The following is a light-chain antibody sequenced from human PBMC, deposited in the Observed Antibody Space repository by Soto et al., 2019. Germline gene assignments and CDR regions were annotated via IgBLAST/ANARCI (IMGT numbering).Light chain of an antibody. CDR2: KAS. J-gene: IGKJ1*01. V-gene: IGKV1-5*03. Sequence: DLQMTQSPSTLSASVGDRVTITCRASQSISSWLAWYQHKPGKAPKLLIYKASSLESGVPSRFSGNRSGTEFTLTIYSLQPDDFATYYCQQYNTYSSGTFGRGTKVEIK. CDR1: QSISSW. CDR3: QQYNTYSSGT.